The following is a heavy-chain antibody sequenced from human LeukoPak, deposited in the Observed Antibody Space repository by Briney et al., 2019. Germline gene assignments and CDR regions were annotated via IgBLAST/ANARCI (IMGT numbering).Heavy chain of an antibody. CDR1: GGSISSYY. D-gene: IGHD5-18*01. Sequence: SETLSLTCTVSGGSISSYYWSWIRQPPGKGLEWIGYIYYSGSTNYNPSLKSRVTISVDTSKNQFSLKLSSVTAADTAVYYCARVSLDTAMNYYGMDVWGQGTTVTVSS. V-gene: IGHV4-59*01. J-gene: IGHJ6*02. CDR3: ARVSLDTAMNYYGMDV. CDR2: IYYSGST.